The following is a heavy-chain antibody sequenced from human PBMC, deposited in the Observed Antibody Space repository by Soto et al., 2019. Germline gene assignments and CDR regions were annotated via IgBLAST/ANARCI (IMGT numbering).Heavy chain of an antibody. CDR1: GFTFGDYA. J-gene: IGHJ6*02. D-gene: IGHD2-2*02. CDR2: IRSKAYGGTT. CDR3: TRGLIVVVPAAIAYYYYGMDV. Sequence: GGSLRLSCTASGFTFGDYAMSWVRQAPGKGLEWVGFIRSKAYGGTTEYAASVKGRFTISRDDSKSIAYLQMNSLKTEDTAVYYCTRGLIVVVPAAIAYYYYGMDVWGQGTTVTVSS. V-gene: IGHV3-49*04.